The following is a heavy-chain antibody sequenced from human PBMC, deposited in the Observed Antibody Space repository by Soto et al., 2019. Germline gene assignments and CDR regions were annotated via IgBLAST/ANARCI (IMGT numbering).Heavy chain of an antibody. CDR3: ARNKGYCSSISCYGMDV. CDR2: IYPGDSDT. V-gene: IGHV5-51*01. J-gene: IGHJ6*02. D-gene: IGHD2-2*01. Sequence: PGESLKISCKVSGYSFSSYWIVWVRQMPGKGLEWMGTIYPGDSDTRYSPSFQGQVTISADKSISTAYLQWNSLKASDTAMYFCARNKGYCSSISCYGMDVWGQGAAVTVSS. CDR1: GYSFSSYW.